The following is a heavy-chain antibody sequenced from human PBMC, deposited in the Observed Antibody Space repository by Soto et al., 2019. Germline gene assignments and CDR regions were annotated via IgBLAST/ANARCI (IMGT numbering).Heavy chain of an antibody. CDR2: ITSSTSYI. J-gene: IGHJ3*02. Sequence: EVQLVESGRGLVKPGGSLRLSCAASGFTFSSYSMNWVRQAPGKGLEWVSSITSSTSYIYYADSVKGRFTISRDNAKNSLYLQMNSLRAEDTAVYYCARGVKYAFDIWGQGTMVTVSS. CDR1: GFTFSSYS. V-gene: IGHV3-21*01. CDR3: ARGVKYAFDI.